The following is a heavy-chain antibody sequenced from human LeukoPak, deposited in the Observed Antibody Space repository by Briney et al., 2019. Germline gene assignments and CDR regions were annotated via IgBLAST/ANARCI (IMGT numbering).Heavy chain of an antibody. D-gene: IGHD3-22*01. J-gene: IGHJ1*01. CDR3: ARGGPYTMIVVVTAEYFQH. CDR1: GYTFTSYG. Sequence: GASVRVSCKASGYTFTSYGISWVRQAPGQGLEWMGWISAYNGNTNYAQKLQGRVTMTTDTSTSTAYMELRSLRSDDTAVYYCARGGPYTMIVVVTAEYFQHWGQGTLVTVSS. V-gene: IGHV1-18*01. CDR2: ISAYNGNT.